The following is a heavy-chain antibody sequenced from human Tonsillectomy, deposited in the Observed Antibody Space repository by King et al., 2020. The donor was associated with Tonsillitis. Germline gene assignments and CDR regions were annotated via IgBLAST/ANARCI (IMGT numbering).Heavy chain of an antibody. D-gene: IGHD2-2*01. V-gene: IGHV3-23*04. CDR2: ISRSGGAR. CDR3: ARYRKYDTSGPAL. Sequence: VQLVESGGRLVEPGGSLRLSCEGSGFSFSSYAMSWVRQAPGKGLEWVSGISRSGGARFYAPSVKGRFTISRDNSENTLFLQMSSLRVDDSSLYYCARYRKYDTSGPALWGRGTLVTVSS. CDR1: GFSFSSYA. J-gene: IGHJ2*01.